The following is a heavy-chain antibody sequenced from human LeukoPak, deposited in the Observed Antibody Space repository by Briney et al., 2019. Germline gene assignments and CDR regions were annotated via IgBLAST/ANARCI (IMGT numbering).Heavy chain of an antibody. CDR2: ISGSGRTR. Sequence: GGSLRLSCIASGFTFRSYSFNWVRQAPGKGLEWVSYISGSGRTRYYADSVKGRFTISRDNAKNSLYLQLNSLRVDDTAIYYCARAPDELAVDFDYWGQGTLVTVSS. D-gene: IGHD6-19*01. V-gene: IGHV3-48*04. CDR3: ARAPDELAVDFDY. J-gene: IGHJ4*02. CDR1: GFTFRSYS.